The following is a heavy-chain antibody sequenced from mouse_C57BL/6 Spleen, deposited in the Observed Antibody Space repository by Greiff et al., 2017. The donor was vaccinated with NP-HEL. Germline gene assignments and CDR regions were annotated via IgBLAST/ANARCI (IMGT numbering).Heavy chain of an antibody. J-gene: IGHJ2*01. Sequence: EVKLMESEGGLVQPGSSMKLSCTASGFTFSDYYMAWVRQVPEKGLEWVANFNYDGSSTYYLDSLKSRFIISRDNAKNILYLQMSSLKSEDTATYYWARGAGYDGYYDDWGQGTTLTVSS. CDR1: GFTFSDYY. D-gene: IGHD2-3*01. CDR3: ARGAGYDGYYDD. CDR2: FNYDGSST. V-gene: IGHV5-16*01.